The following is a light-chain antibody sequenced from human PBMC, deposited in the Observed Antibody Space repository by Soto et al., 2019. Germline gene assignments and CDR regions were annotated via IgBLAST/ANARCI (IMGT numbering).Light chain of an antibody. Sequence: DIQMTQSACSLSASVGGRVTITCQANHNINNYLNWYQKKPGRAPKLLISDASNLEAGVPSRFRGSGSGTDFTFTISRLQPEDIATYYCQQYENLPTFGQGTRLEIK. CDR1: HNINNY. CDR2: DAS. V-gene: IGKV1-33*01. J-gene: IGKJ5*01. CDR3: QQYENLPT.